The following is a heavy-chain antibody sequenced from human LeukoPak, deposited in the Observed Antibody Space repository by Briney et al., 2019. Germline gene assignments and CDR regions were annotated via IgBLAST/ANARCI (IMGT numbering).Heavy chain of an antibody. V-gene: IGHV4-59*08. CDR3: ARHVTAAPVHYYFDY. D-gene: IGHD6-13*01. Sequence: SETLSLTCTVSGGSISSYYWSWIRQPPGKGLEWIGYIYYSGSTNYNPSLKSRVTISVDTSKNQFSLKLSSVTAADTAVYYCARHVTAAPVHYYFDYWGQGTLVTVSS. CDR1: GGSISSYY. CDR2: IYYSGST. J-gene: IGHJ4*02.